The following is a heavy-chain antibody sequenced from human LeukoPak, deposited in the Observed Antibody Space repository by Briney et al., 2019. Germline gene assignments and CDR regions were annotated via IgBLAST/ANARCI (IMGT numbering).Heavy chain of an antibody. V-gene: IGHV4-34*01. J-gene: IGHJ1*01. CDR3: ARPHYRQYFQH. CDR1: GGSFSGYY. CDR2: INHSGST. D-gene: IGHD3-10*01. Sequence: SETLSLTCAVYGGSFSGYYWSWIRQPPGKGLEWIGEINHSGSTNYNPSLKSRVTISVDTSKNQFSLKLSSVTAAGTAVYYCARPHYRQYFQHWGQGTLVTVSS.